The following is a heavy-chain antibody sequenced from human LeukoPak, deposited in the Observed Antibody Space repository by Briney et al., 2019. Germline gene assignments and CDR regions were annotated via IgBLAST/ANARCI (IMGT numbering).Heavy chain of an antibody. V-gene: IGHV4-59*11. CDR2: MSNSGTT. Sequence: SSETLSLTCTVSGYSINNHYWSWIRQPPGKGLEWIGHMSNSGTTSYNPSLKSRVTLSVDTSKNQFSLKLTSVTAADTAVYYCARIRSPASSSSLDPWGQGTLVIVSS. CDR1: GYSINNHY. D-gene: IGHD6-6*01. CDR3: ARIRSPASSSSLDP. J-gene: IGHJ5*02.